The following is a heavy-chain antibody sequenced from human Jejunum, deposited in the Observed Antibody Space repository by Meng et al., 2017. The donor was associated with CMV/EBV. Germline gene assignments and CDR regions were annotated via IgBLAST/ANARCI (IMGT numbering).Heavy chain of an antibody. CDR2: ISSTSYYI. CDR3: ARTETYDSGTTQSFDF. CDR1: GFVFSDYS. Sequence: GFVFSDYSMDWLRQAPGEGLEWVSSISSTSYYINYADSVKGRFTISRDNAKNLLYLQVNSLGAEDTAMYYCARTETYDSGTTQSFDFWGQGTLVTVSS. D-gene: IGHD3-10*01. J-gene: IGHJ4*02. V-gene: IGHV3-21*04.